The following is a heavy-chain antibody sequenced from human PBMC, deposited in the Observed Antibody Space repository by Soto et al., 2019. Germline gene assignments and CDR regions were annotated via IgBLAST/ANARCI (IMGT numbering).Heavy chain of an antibody. CDR3: ARDPGLGELSHHNWFDP. J-gene: IGHJ5*02. CDR2: IYHSGST. Sequence: SETLSLTCAVSGGSISSSNWWSWVRQPPGKGLEWIGEIYHSGSTNYNPSLKSRVTISVDKSKNQFSLKLSSVTAADTAVYYCARDPGLGELSHHNWFDPWGQGTLVTVSS. CDR1: GGSISSSNW. V-gene: IGHV4-4*02. D-gene: IGHD3-16*02.